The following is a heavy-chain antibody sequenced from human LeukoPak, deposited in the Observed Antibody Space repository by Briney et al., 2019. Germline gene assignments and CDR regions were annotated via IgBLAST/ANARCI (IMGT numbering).Heavy chain of an antibody. CDR1: GGSISSYY. D-gene: IGHD3-22*01. CDR2: IYYSGST. J-gene: IGHJ2*01. CDR3: ARAYYDSSGYPYWYFDL. V-gene: IGHV4-59*01. Sequence: SETLSLTCTVSGGSISSYYWSWIRQPPGKGLEWIGYIYYSGSTNYNPSLKSRVTISVDTSKNQFSLKLSSVTAADTAVYYCARAYYDSSGYPYWYFDLWGRGTLVTVSS.